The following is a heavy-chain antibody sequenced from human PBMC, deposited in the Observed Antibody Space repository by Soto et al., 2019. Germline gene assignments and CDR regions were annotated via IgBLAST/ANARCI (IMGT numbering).Heavy chain of an antibody. CDR3: ARGYYGSGSRPGNY. J-gene: IGHJ4*02. Sequence: GASVKVSCKASGYTFTSYDINWVRQATGQGLEWMGWMNPNSGNTGYAQKFQGRVTMTRNTSISTAYMELSSLRSEDTAVYYCARGYYGSGSRPGNYWGQGTLVTDSS. D-gene: IGHD3-10*01. CDR2: MNPNSGNT. V-gene: IGHV1-8*01. CDR1: GYTFTSYD.